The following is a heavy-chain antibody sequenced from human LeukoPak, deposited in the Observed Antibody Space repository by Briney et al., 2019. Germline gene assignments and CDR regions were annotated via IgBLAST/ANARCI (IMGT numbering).Heavy chain of an antibody. CDR1: GGSISSGGYS. J-gene: IGHJ5*02. CDR3: ASGARDYYDSSGSRSWFDP. CDR2: IYQSGST. D-gene: IGHD3-22*01. V-gene: IGHV4-30-2*01. Sequence: PSQTLSLTCAVSGGSISSGGYSWSWIRQPPGKGLEWIGYIYQSGSTYYSPSLKSRVIISVDRSKNQFSLKLSSVTAADTAVYYCASGARDYYDSSGSRSWFDPWGQGTLVTVSS.